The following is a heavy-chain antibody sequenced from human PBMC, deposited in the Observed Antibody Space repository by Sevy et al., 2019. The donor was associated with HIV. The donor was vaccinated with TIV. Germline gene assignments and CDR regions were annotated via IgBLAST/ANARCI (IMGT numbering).Heavy chain of an antibody. CDR3: ARDEQTYGDYDYFDY. J-gene: IGHJ4*02. D-gene: IGHD4-17*01. CDR1: GFTFSSYS. V-gene: IGHV3-48*01. Sequence: GGSLRLSCAASGFTFSSYSMNWVRQAPGKGLEWVSYISSSSSTIFYADSVKGRFTISRDNAKNSLYLQMNSLTAEDTAVYYCARDEQTYGDYDYFDYWGQRTLVTVSS. CDR2: ISSSSSTI.